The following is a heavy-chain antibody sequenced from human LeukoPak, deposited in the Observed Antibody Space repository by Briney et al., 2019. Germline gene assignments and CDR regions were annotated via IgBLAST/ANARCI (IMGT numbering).Heavy chain of an antibody. CDR3: ARDPSSSSSVGGYLDY. CDR2: IRYDGSRK. CDR1: GFTFSSYD. J-gene: IGHJ4*02. D-gene: IGHD6-6*01. V-gene: IGHV3-30*02. Sequence: SGGSLRLSCAVSGFTFSSYDMNWVRQAPGKGLEWVAFIRYDGSRKYYADSVKGRFTISRDNSKNTVYLQMNSLRAEDTAVYYCARDPSSSSSVGGYLDYWGQGALVTVSS.